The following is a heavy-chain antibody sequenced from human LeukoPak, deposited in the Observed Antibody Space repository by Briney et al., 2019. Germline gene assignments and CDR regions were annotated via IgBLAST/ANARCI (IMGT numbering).Heavy chain of an antibody. CDR1: GGTFSSYA. CDR2: IIPILGIA. J-gene: IGHJ5*02. Sequence: GASVKVSCKASGGTFSSYAISWVRQAPGQGLEWMGRIIPILGIANYAQKFQGRVTITADKSTGTAYMELSSLRSEDTAVYYCARESEDIVVVVAAYNWFDPWGQGTLVTVSS. V-gene: IGHV1-69*04. CDR3: ARESEDIVVVVAAYNWFDP. D-gene: IGHD2-15*01.